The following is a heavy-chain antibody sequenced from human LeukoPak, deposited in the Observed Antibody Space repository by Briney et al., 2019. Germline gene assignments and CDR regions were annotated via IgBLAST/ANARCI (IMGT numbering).Heavy chain of an antibody. CDR2: INPNSGGT. Sequence: GASVKVSCKASGYTFTGYYMHWVRQAPGQGLEWMGWINPNSGGTNYAQKFQGRVTMTRATSISTAYMELSRLRSDDTAVYYCARVGYDYVWGSLDYWGQGTLVTLSS. CDR3: ARVGYDYVWGSLDY. CDR1: GYTFTGYY. V-gene: IGHV1-2*02. D-gene: IGHD3-16*01. J-gene: IGHJ4*02.